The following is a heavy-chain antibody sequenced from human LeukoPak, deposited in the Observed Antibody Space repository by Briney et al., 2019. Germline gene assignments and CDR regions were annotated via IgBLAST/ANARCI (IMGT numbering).Heavy chain of an antibody. Sequence: PSETLSLTCTVSGGSISSYYWSWIRQPPGKGLEWIGYIYYSGSTNYNPSLKSRVTISVDTSKNQFSLKLSSVTAADTAVYYCARLQMAPSTGAIDYWGQGTLVTVSS. V-gene: IGHV4-59*01. CDR1: GGSISSYY. CDR3: ARLQMAPSTGAIDY. CDR2: IYYSGST. J-gene: IGHJ4*02. D-gene: IGHD1-14*01.